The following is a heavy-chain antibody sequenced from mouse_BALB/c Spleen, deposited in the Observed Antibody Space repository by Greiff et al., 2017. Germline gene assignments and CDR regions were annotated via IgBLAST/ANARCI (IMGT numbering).Heavy chain of an antibody. CDR2: IYPYNGGT. V-gene: IGHV1S29*02. Sequence: EVKVVESGPELVKPGASVKISCKASGYTFTDYNMHWVKQSHGKSLEWIGYIYPYNGGTGYNQKFKSKATLTVDNSSSTAYMELRSLTSEDSAVYYCARSYYGNLYAMDYWGQGTSVTVSS. CDR3: ARSYYGNLYAMDY. J-gene: IGHJ4*01. D-gene: IGHD2-1*01. CDR1: GYTFTDYN.